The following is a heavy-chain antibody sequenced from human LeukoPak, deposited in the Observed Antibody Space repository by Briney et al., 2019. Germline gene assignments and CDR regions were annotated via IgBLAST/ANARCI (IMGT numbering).Heavy chain of an antibody. CDR2: INHSGST. CDR1: GGSFSGYY. Sequence: SETLSLTCAVYGGSFSGYYWSWIRQPPGKGLEWIGEINHSGSTNYNPSLKSRVTISVHTSKNQFSLKLSSVTAAHTAVYYCARVLEGSSGQHWYFDLWGRGTLVTVSS. V-gene: IGHV4-34*01. D-gene: IGHD6-19*01. CDR3: ARVLEGSSGQHWYFDL. J-gene: IGHJ2*01.